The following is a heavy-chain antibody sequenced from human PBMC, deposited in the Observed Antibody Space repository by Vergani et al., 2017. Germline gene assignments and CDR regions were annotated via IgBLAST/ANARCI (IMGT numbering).Heavy chain of an antibody. V-gene: IGHV3-21*01. Sequence: EVQLVESGGGLVKPGGSLRLSCAASGFTFSSYSMNWVRQAPGKGLEWVSSISTSSTYIYYADSVKGRFTISRDKAKNSLYLQMNSLRAEDTAVYYCASARLLPAAHYYFDYWGQGTLVTVSS. CDR1: GFTFSSYS. J-gene: IGHJ4*02. CDR2: ISTSSTYI. D-gene: IGHD2-2*01. CDR3: ASARLLPAAHYYFDY.